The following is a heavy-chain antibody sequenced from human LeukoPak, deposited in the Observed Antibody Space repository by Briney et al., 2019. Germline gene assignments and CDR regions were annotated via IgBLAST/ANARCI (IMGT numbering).Heavy chain of an antibody. V-gene: IGHV1-2*02. D-gene: IGHD4-17*01. J-gene: IGHJ4*02. CDR3: ARDQLRLDEDYGDYVFYFDY. CDR2: INPHSGGT. Sequence: ASVTVSFKASGYTFTVYYMHWVRQAPGQGLEWMGWINPHSGGTNYAQKFQGRVTMTRDTSISTAYMELSRLRSDDTAVYYCARDQLRLDEDYGDYVFYFDYWGQGTLVTVSS. CDR1: GYTFTVYY.